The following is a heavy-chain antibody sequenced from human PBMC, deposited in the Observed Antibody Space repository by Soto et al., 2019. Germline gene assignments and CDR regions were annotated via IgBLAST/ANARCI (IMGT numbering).Heavy chain of an antibody. CDR1: GGSISSYY. Sequence: SETLSLTCTVSGGSISSYYWSWIRQPPGKGLEWIGYIYYSGSTNYNPSLKSRVTISVDTSKNQFSLKLSSVTAADTAVYYCAGSIAAAGHYYYYYGMDVWGQGTTVTVSS. CDR2: IYYSGST. CDR3: AGSIAAAGHYYYYYGMDV. D-gene: IGHD6-13*01. V-gene: IGHV4-59*01. J-gene: IGHJ6*02.